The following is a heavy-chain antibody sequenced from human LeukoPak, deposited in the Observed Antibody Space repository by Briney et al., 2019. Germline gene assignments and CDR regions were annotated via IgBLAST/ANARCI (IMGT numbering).Heavy chain of an antibody. V-gene: IGHV1-69*06. CDR2: IIPIFGTA. CDR3: ARASGGGQTSFDI. J-gene: IGHJ3*02. D-gene: IGHD3-16*01. Sequence: SVKVSCKAYGGTFSSYAISWVRQAPGQGLEWMGGIIPIFGTANYAQKFQGRVTITADKSTSTAYMELSSLRSEDTAVFYCARASGGGQTSFDIWGQGTVVTVSS. CDR1: GGTFSSYA.